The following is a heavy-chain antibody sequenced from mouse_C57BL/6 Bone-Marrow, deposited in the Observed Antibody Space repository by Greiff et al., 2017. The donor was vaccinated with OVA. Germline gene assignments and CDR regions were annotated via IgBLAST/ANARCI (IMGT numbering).Heavy chain of an antibody. J-gene: IGHJ2*01. CDR2: INDGGSYT. V-gene: IGHV5-4*01. CDR1: GFTFSSYA. D-gene: IGHD1-1*01. CDR3: ARERREYYGSSYHFDY. Sequence: EVKLMESGGGLVKPGGSLKLSCAASGFTFSSYAMSWVRQTPEKRLEWVATINDGGSYTYYPDNVKGRFTISRDNAKNNLYLQMSHLKSEDTAMYDCARERREYYGSSYHFDYWGQGTTLTVSS.